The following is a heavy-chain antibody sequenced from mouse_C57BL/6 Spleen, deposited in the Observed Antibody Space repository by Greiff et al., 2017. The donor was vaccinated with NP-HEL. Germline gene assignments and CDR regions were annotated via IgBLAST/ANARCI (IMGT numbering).Heavy chain of an antibody. J-gene: IGHJ3*01. CDR2: IDPSDSYT. D-gene: IGHD1-1*01. CDR1: GYTFTSYW. V-gene: IGHV1-69*01. Sequence: VQLQQPGAELVMPGASVKLSCKASGYTFTSYWMHWVKQRPGQGLEWIGEIDPSDSYTNYNQKFKGKSTLTVDKSSSTAYMQLSSLTSEDSAVYYCANGPGFAYWGQWTLVTVSA. CDR3: ANGPGFAY.